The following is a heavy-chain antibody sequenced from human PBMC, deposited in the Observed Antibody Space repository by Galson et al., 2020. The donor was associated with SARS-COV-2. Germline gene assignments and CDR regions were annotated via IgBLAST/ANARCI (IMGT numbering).Heavy chain of an antibody. V-gene: IGHV3-48*01. Sequence: GESLKISCAASGFTFSSYSMNWVRQAPGKGLAWVSYISSSSSTIYYADSVKGRFTISRDNAKNSLYLQMNSLRAEDTAVYYCARDRYIFITMIVVEYAFDIWGQGTMVTVSS. CDR1: GFTFSSYS. J-gene: IGHJ3*02. D-gene: IGHD3-22*01. CDR2: ISSSSSTI. CDR3: ARDRYIFITMIVVEYAFDI.